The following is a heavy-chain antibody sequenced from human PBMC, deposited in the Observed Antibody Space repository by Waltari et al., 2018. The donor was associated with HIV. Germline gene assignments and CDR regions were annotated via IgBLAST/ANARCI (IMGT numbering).Heavy chain of an antibody. Sequence: QVQLQQWGAGLLKPSETLSLTCAVSGGSFRGYYWSWIRQPPGKGLEWIGEINHSGSTNYNPSLKSRVTISVDTSKNQFSLKLSSVTAADTAVYYCARVPPLYYYGSYYFDYWGQGTLVTVSS. J-gene: IGHJ4*02. V-gene: IGHV4-34*01. CDR3: ARVPPLYYYGSYYFDY. D-gene: IGHD3-10*01. CDR1: GGSFRGYY. CDR2: INHSGST.